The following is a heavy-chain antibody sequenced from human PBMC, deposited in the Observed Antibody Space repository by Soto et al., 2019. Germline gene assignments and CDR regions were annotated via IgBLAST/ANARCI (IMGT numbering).Heavy chain of an antibody. V-gene: IGHV3-7*01. D-gene: IGHD2-15*01. Sequence: GGSLRLSCAASGFTFSSYWMSWVRQAPGKGLEWVANIKQDGSEKYYVDSVKGRFTISRDNAKNSLYLQMNSLRAEDTAVYYCARDDIVVVAPGAFDIWGQGPMVTVS. CDR3: ARDDIVVVAPGAFDI. CDR1: GFTFSSYW. CDR2: IKQDGSEK. J-gene: IGHJ3*02.